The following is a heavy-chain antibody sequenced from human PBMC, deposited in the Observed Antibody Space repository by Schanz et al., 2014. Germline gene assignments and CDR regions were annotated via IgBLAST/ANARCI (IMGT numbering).Heavy chain of an antibody. V-gene: IGHV3-66*01. CDR2: IYIGGNT. J-gene: IGHJ4*02. CDR1: GFSFGNYG. Sequence: EVQLLESGGGLVQPGGSLRLSCEASGFSFGNYGMTWVRQVPGKGLEWVSFIYIGGNTYYADSVKGRFTISRDNSKNTVYIQMNSLRAEDTAGYYCARGGPAYYFDDWGQGTLVTVSS. CDR3: ARGGPAYYFDD.